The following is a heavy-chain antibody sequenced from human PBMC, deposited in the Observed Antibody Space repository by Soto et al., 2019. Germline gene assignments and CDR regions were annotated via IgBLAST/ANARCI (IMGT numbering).Heavy chain of an antibody. Sequence: QVQLQQWGAGLLKPSESLSLTCAVYGGSFSGYYWSWIRQPPGKGLEWIGEINHSGSSNYIASLKSRVTISVDTSRNQFSLKLRSVTAADTAVYYCARGVWDDSSGYYYFDYWAQGTLVTVSS. CDR2: INHSGSS. CDR3: ARGVWDDSSGYYYFDY. CDR1: GGSFSGYY. J-gene: IGHJ4*02. V-gene: IGHV4-34*01. D-gene: IGHD3-22*01.